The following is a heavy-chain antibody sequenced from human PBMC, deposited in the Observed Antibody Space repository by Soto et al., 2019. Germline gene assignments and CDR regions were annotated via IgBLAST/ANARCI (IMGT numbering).Heavy chain of an antibody. D-gene: IGHD2-2*01. CDR1: GGTFSSYA. Sequence: QVQLVQSGAEVKKPGSSVKVSCKASGGTFSSYAISWVRQAPGQGLEWMGGIIPIFGTANYAQKFQRRVTITADKSTSTAYMELSSLRSEDTAVYYCASSRIVVVPAAISILWLDPWGQGTLVTVSS. CDR3: ASSRIVVVPAAISILWLDP. V-gene: IGHV1-69*06. CDR2: IIPIFGTA. J-gene: IGHJ5*02.